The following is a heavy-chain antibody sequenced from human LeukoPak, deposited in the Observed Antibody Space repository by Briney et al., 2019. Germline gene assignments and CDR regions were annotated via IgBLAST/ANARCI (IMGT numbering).Heavy chain of an antibody. CDR3: AGHQRDSSAYYYMDY. CDR1: GFTVSSTY. Sequence: GGSLRLSCAASGFTVSSTYMSWVRQAPGKGLEWVSIIYSGGSTYHADSVKGRFTISRDISKNTLYLQMNSLRAEDTAVYYCAGHQRDSSAYYYMDYWGQETLVTVSS. J-gene: IGHJ4*02. CDR2: IYSGGST. V-gene: IGHV3-53*01. D-gene: IGHD3-22*01.